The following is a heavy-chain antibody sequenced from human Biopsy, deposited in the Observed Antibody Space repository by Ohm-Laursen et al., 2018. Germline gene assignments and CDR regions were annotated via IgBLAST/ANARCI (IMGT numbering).Heavy chain of an antibody. CDR2: IVVGSGHT. CDR3: AATSTLYYYYYAMDV. J-gene: IGHJ6*02. V-gene: IGHV1-58*01. Sequence: SVKVSCKTSGFTFSSSAVQWVRQARGQRLEWIGWIVVGSGHTDYAQKFQERVTITRDMSTSTAYMELTSLRSEDTAVYYCAATSTLYYYYYAMDVWDQGTTITVSS. CDR1: GFTFSSSA.